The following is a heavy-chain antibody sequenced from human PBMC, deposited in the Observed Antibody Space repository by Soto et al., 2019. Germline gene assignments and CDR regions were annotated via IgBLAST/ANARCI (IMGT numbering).Heavy chain of an antibody. CDR3: VRESGVAADC. Sequence: VESGGVLVQPGGSLRLSCVASGFTFESHWMNWVRQAPGEGLVWVSRIKTDGYAAAYADSVKGRFTISRDNTKNTVYLQMNSLRAEDTAVYFCVRESGVAADCWGQGALVTVSS. V-gene: IGHV3-74*01. CDR1: GFTFESHW. CDR2: IKTDGYAA. J-gene: IGHJ4*02. D-gene: IGHD6-19*01.